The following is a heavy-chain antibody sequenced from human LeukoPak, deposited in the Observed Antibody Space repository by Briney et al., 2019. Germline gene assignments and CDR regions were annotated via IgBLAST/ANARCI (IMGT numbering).Heavy chain of an antibody. D-gene: IGHD6-19*01. CDR1: GYIFTGYY. J-gene: IGHJ4*02. CDR2: INPDSGGT. V-gene: IGHV1-2*02. Sequence: ASVKVSCKASGYIFTGYYIHWVRQAPGQGLEWMGWINPDSGGTHYAQKFQGRVTMTRDTSTSTVNMELSRLTSDDTAVYYCARDLHEIRITVADYYFDYWGQGTLVTVSS. CDR3: ARDLHEIRITVADYYFDY.